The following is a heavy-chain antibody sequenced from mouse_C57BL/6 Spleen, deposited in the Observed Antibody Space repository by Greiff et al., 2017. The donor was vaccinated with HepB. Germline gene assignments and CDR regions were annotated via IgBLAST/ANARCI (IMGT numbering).Heavy chain of an antibody. V-gene: IGHV5-9-1*02. D-gene: IGHD2-4*01. J-gene: IGHJ4*01. CDR3: TRGYDYDGFYAMDY. CDR2: ISSGGDYI. Sequence: EVQGVESGEGLVKPGGSLKLSCAASGFTFSSYAMSWVRQTPEKRLEWVAYISSGGDYIYYADTVKGRFTTSRDNARNTLYLQMSSLKSEDTAMYYCTRGYDYDGFYAMDYWGQGTSVTVSS. CDR1: GFTFSSYA.